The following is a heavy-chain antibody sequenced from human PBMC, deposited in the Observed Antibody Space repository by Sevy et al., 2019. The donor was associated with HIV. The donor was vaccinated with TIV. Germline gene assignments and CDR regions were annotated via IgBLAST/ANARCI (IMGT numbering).Heavy chain of an antibody. CDR2: IFRNFRGVDVT. V-gene: IGHV3-23*01. CDR1: GFTFTSYA. D-gene: IGHD3-22*01. J-gene: IGHJ3*02. Sequence: GGSLRLSCTTSGFTFTSYAMNWVRQAPGKGLEWVSTIFRNFRGVDVTYDADSVKGRFTISRDSSRNTLYLQMNSLRAEDTAVYYCAGARYDRSGSFDALDIWGQGTMVTVSS. CDR3: AGARYDRSGSFDALDI.